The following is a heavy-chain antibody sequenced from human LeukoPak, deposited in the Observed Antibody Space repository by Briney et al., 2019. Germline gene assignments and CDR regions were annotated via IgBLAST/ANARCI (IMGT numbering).Heavy chain of an antibody. Sequence: GGSLRLSCAASGFTLSSYAMNWVRQAPGKGLEWVSYISSSGSTIYYADSVKGRFTISRDNAKNSLYLQMNSLRAEDTAVYYCAREGDYGGNDYWGQGTLVTVSS. CDR1: GFTLSSYA. J-gene: IGHJ4*02. D-gene: IGHD4-23*01. CDR2: ISSSGSTI. CDR3: AREGDYGGNDY. V-gene: IGHV3-48*03.